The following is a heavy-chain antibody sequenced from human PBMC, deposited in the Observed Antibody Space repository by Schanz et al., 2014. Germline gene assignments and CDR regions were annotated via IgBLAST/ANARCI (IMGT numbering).Heavy chain of an antibody. V-gene: IGHV3-11*05. CDR1: GFIFNDYY. J-gene: IGHJ3*02. Sequence: VQLVESGGGLVQPGGSLRLSCAASGFIFNDYYMNWIRQAPGKGLEWISYITTSTSYTNYADSVKGRFTISRDNAKNSLYLEMTSLRGEDTAVYYCARENLNWEAFDIWGQGTVVTVSS. D-gene: IGHD7-27*01. CDR2: ITTSTSYT. CDR3: ARENLNWEAFDI.